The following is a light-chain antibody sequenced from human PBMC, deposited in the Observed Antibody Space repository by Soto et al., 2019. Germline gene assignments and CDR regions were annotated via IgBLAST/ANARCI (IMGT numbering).Light chain of an antibody. CDR1: QSVSSN. CDR3: QAWT. J-gene: IGKJ1*01. CDR2: GAS. Sequence: EIVLTQSPVTLPVSPGERSTLSCRASQSVSSNLAWYQQKPGQAPRFLIYGASTRATGIPDRFSGSGSGTDFTLTISRLEPEDFAVYYCQAWTFGQGTKVDIK. V-gene: IGKV3-20*01.